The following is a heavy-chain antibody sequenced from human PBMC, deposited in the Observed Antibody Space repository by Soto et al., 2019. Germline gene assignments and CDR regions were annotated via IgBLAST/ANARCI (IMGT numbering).Heavy chain of an antibody. CDR3: ARYCSSTSCYFDY. Sequence: PSETLSLTCAVSGGSISSSNWWSWVRQPPGKGLEWIGEIYHSGSTNYNPSLKSRVTISVDKSKNQFSLKLSSVAAADTAVYYCARYCSSTSCYFDYWGQGTLVTVSS. CDR2: IYHSGST. CDR1: GGSISSSNW. D-gene: IGHD2-2*01. J-gene: IGHJ4*02. V-gene: IGHV4-4*02.